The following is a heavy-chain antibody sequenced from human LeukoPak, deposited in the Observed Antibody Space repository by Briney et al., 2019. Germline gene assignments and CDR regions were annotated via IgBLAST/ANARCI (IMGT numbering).Heavy chain of an antibody. Sequence: SETLSLTCAVYGGSFSGYYWSWIRQPPGKGLEWIGEINHSGSTNYNPSLKSRVTISVDTSKNQFSLKLSSVTAADTAVYYCARVLLWFGESWGWFDPWGQRTLVTLSS. V-gene: IGHV4-34*01. CDR3: ARVLLWFGESWGWFDP. J-gene: IGHJ5*02. CDR1: GGSFSGYY. D-gene: IGHD3-10*01. CDR2: INHSGST.